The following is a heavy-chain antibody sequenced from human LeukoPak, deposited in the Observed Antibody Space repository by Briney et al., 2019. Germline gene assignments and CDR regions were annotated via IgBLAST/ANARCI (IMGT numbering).Heavy chain of an antibody. CDR1: GGSISSSSYY. CDR2: IYYSGST. CDR3: ARDLAVLGYFHFDY. Sequence: SETLSLTCTVSGGSISSSSYYWGWIRQPPGKGLEWIGNIYYSGSTYYNPSLKSRVTLSVDTSKNQFSLKLSSVTAADTAVYYCARDLAVLGYFHFDYWGQGTLVTVSS. D-gene: IGHD3-22*01. J-gene: IGHJ4*02. V-gene: IGHV4-39*07.